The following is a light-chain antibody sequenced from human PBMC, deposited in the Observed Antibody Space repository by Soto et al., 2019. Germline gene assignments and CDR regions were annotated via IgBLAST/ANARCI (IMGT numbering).Light chain of an antibody. CDR3: QQYNSYPALT. CDR2: AAS. CDR1: ESIDNW. V-gene: IGKV1-5*01. J-gene: IGKJ4*01. Sequence: DIQVTQSPSTLSASVGDAVTITCRASESIDNWLAWYQQKPGKAPKLLIFAASTLVRGVPSKFSGRGSGTEFTLTISSLQPDDFATYYCQQYNSYPALTFGGGTKVDIK.